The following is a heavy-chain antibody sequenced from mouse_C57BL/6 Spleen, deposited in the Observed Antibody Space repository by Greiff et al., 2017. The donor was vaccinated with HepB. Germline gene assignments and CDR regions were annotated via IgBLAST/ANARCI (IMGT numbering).Heavy chain of an antibody. V-gene: IGHV1-53*01. CDR2: INPSNGGT. CDR3: AREDYYGSSYRYFDV. J-gene: IGHJ1*03. Sequence: QVQLQQPGTELVKLGASVKLSCKASGYTFTSYWMHWVKQRPGQGLEWIGNINPSNGGTNYNEKFKSKATLTVDKSSSTAYMQLSSLTSEDSAVYYCAREDYYGSSYRYFDVWGTGTTVTVSS. CDR1: GYTFTSYW. D-gene: IGHD1-1*01.